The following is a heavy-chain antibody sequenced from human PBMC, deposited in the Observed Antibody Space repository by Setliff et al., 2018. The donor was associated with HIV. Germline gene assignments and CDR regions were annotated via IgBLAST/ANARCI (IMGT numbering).Heavy chain of an antibody. CDR2: IYYSGST. D-gene: IGHD4-17*01. J-gene: IGHJ4*02. CDR3: ARQKTVTTYFDY. V-gene: IGHV4-59*05. CDR1: GDSISSNS. Sequence: SETLSLTCTVSGDSISSNSWSWIRQPPGGGLEWIGSIYYSGSTYYNPSLQSRVTISVDTSKNQFSLKLSSVTAADTAVYYCARQKTVTTYFDYWGQGTLVTVSS.